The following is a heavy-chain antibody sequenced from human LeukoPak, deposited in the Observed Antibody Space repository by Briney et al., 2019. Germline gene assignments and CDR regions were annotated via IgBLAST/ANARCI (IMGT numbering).Heavy chain of an antibody. V-gene: IGHV1-2*02. CDR2: MNPNSGGT. J-gene: IGHJ4*02. D-gene: IGHD6-19*01. CDR1: GYTFTDYY. CDR3: APRRVAADKGFDY. Sequence: ASVNLSCKASGYTFTDYYMHWMRQAPGQGPEWSGWMNPNSGGTNYAQKFQGRVTMTRDTSITTAYMELSSLRSDDTAVYYCAPRRVAADKGFDYWGQGTLVTVSS.